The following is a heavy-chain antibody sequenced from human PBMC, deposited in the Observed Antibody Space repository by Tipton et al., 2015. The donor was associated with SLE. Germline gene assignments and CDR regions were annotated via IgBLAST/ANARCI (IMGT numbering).Heavy chain of an antibody. CDR2: IYSSDLI. CDR1: GGSISSDGNY. J-gene: IGHJ3*02. CDR3: AKGSLRERGSDPFDI. V-gene: IGHV4-31*03. Sequence: TLSLTCTVSGGSISSDGNYWNWIRQHPGKGLEWIGYIYSSDLIHYNPSLKSRVAISFNTSTNQFSLKLSSVSAADTAVYYCAKGSLRERGSDPFDIWGQGTMVTVSS. D-gene: IGHD1-26*01.